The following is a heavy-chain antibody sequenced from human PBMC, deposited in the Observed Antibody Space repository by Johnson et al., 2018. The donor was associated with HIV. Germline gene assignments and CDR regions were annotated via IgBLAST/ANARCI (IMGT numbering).Heavy chain of an antibody. Sequence: VQLVESGGGLVQPGRSLRLSCAASGFTFDDYAMHWFRQAPGKGMEWVSGISWNSGSIGQADSVKGRFTISRDNAKNSLYLQMNSLRAEDTAVYYCARTIQLWSPSVYWGQGTMVTVSS. CDR3: ARTIQLWSPSVY. CDR1: GFTFDDYA. D-gene: IGHD5-18*01. V-gene: IGHV3-9*01. CDR2: ISWNSGSI. J-gene: IGHJ3*01.